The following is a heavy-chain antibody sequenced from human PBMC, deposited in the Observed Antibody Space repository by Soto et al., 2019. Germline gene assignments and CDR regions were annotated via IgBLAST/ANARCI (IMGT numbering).Heavy chain of an antibody. Sequence: QVQLQESGPGLVKPSETLSLTCTVSGGSVSSGNYFWSWIRQPPGKGLEWIGYIHSSGSTNYNPSLKSRFTISAATSRNQFSLKLTSVTAADTAVYYCAILTKPTAVTTAFRGGYGLDVWGQGTTVTVSS. CDR2: IHSSGST. CDR1: GGSVSSGNYF. D-gene: IGHD4-17*01. J-gene: IGHJ6*02. CDR3: AILTKPTAVTTAFRGGYGLDV. V-gene: IGHV4-61*01.